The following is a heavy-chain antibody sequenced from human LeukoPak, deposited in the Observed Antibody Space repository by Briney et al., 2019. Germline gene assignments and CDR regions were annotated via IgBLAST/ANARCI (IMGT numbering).Heavy chain of an antibody. CDR3: ARAPPLYSSSWSADY. CDR2: ISAYNGNT. CDR1: GYSFTSYW. D-gene: IGHD6-13*01. Sequence: GESLKISCKGSGYSFTSYWIGWVRQMPGKGLEWMGWISAYNGNTNYPQKLQGRVTMTTDTSTSTAYMELRSLRSDDTAVYYCARAPPLYSSSWSADYWGQGALVTVSS. V-gene: IGHV1-18*04. J-gene: IGHJ4*02.